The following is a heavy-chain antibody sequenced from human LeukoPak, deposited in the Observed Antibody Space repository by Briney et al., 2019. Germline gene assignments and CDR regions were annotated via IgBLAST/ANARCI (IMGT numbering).Heavy chain of an antibody. V-gene: IGHV1-2*02. CDR1: GYTFTGYY. Sequence: ASVKVSCKASGYTFTGYYVHWVRQAPGQGLEWMGWINPNSGGTDYAQKFQGRVTMTRDTSISTAYMELSSLNSDDTAVFFCARGGYCTSTSCSVLAADFDYWGQGTLVTVSS. J-gene: IGHJ4*02. CDR2: INPNSGGT. CDR3: ARGGYCTSTSCSVLAADFDY. D-gene: IGHD2-2*01.